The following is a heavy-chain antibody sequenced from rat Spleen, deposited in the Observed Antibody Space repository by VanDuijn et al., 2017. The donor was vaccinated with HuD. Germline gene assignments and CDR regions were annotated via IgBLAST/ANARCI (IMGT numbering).Heavy chain of an antibody. Sequence: EVQLVESGGGLVQSGRSLKLSCAASGFTFSNYGMAWVRQAPTKGLEWVATISYDGTSTYYRDSVKGRFTVSRDNTKSILYLQMDSLRSEDTATYYCARAGYLRDWYFDFWGPGAMVTVSS. CDR3: ARAGYLRDWYFDF. D-gene: IGHD2-2*01. J-gene: IGHJ1*01. CDR2: ISYDGTST. CDR1: GFTFSNYG. V-gene: IGHV5-29*01.